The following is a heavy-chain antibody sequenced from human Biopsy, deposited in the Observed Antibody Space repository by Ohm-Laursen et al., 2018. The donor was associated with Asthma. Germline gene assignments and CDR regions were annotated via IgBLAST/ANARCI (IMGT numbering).Heavy chain of an antibody. CDR2: ISVYNGNT. D-gene: IGHD4-23*01. J-gene: IGHJ6*02. CDR1: GYTFNSAG. CDR3: ARAVDFSHYYGIDV. V-gene: IGHV1-18*01. Sequence: ASVKVSCKPSGYTFNSAGITWVRQAPGQGLEWMGWISVYNGNTKVAQKLQDRVTMITDTSTSTAYMELRSLRSDDTAVYFCARAVDFSHYYGIDVWGQGTTVTVS.